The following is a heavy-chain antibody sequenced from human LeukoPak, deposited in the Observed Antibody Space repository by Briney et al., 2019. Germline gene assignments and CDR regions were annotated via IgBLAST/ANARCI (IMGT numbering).Heavy chain of an antibody. Sequence: GSLRLSCSASGFTFSSFPMHWVRQAPGKGLEWIGEIYHSGSTNYNPSLKSRVTISVDKSKNQFSLKLSSVTAADTAVYYCARVGAIDYWGQGTLVTVSS. CDR2: IYHSGST. CDR1: GFTFSSFP. CDR3: ARVGAIDY. V-gene: IGHV4-4*02. J-gene: IGHJ4*02. D-gene: IGHD1-26*01.